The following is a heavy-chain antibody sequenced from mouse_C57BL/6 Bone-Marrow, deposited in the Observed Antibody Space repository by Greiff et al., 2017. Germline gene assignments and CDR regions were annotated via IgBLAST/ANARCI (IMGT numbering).Heavy chain of an antibody. V-gene: IGHV5-6*01. CDR1: GFTFRSYG. CDR2: ISSGGSYT. D-gene: IGHD2-10*02. J-gene: IGHJ3*01. CDR3: TRHSISWFAY. Sequence: EVQLVESGGDLVKPGGSLKLSCAASGFTFRSYGMSWVRQTPDKRLEWVATISSGGSYTYYPDSVKGRFTISRDNANNTLYLQMSSLKSEDTAMYYCTRHSISWFAYWGQGTLVTVSA.